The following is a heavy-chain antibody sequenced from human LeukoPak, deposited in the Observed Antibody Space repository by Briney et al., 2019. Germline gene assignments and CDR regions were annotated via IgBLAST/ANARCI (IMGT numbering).Heavy chain of an antibody. Sequence: ASVKVSCKASGYTFTSYDINWVPQATGQGLEWMGWMNPNSGNTGYAQKFQGRVTMTRNTSISTAYMELSSLRSEDTAVYYCARGARWGDHGRFDYWGQGTPVTVSS. D-gene: IGHD4-23*01. CDR2: MNPNSGNT. CDR3: ARGARWGDHGRFDY. J-gene: IGHJ4*02. V-gene: IGHV1-8*01. CDR1: GYTFTSYD.